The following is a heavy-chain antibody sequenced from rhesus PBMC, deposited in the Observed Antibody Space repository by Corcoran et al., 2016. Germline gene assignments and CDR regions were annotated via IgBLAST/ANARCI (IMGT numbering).Heavy chain of an antibody. CDR3: ASTKGGSGVVFDY. CDR1: GGSISDSYS. J-gene: IGHJ4*01. V-gene: IGHV4-92*01. Sequence: QVQLQESGPGLVKPSETLSLTCTVSGGSISDSYSWNWIRQPPGKGREWMGRIYGRGGSTNYNPSLQTRVTISKDTSKNQFSLKLTSVTAADPAVYYCASTKGGSGVVFDYWGQGVLVTVSS. CDR2: IYGRGGST. D-gene: IGHD6-25*01.